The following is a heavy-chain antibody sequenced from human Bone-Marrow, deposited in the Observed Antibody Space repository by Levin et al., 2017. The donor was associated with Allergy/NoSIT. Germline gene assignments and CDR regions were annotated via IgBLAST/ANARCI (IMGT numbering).Heavy chain of an antibody. J-gene: IGHJ3*02. V-gene: IGHV4-59*01. D-gene: IGHD6-13*01. CDR3: ARAWLQQQPFDI. Sequence: SETLSLTCTVSGASISSYYWNWIRQPPGKGLEWIGNIYYSGSTNYNPSLKSRVTISLDTSKNQFSLKLGSVTAADTAVYYCARAWLQQQPFDIWGQGTMVTVSS. CDR2: IYYSGST. CDR1: GASISSYY.